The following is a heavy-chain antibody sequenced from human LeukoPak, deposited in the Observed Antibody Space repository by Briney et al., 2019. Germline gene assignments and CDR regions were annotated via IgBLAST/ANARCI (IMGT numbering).Heavy chain of an antibody. CDR2: IYPGDSDT. CDR3: ATNTMFRGIHAFDI. Sequence: GESLKISCKDSGYSFTSYWIGWVRRMPGKGLEWMGIIYPGDSDTRYSPSFQGQVTISADKSISTAYLQWSSLKASDSAMYYCATNTMFRGIHAFDIWGQGTMVSVSS. D-gene: IGHD3-10*01. CDR1: GYSFTSYW. V-gene: IGHV5-51*01. J-gene: IGHJ3*02.